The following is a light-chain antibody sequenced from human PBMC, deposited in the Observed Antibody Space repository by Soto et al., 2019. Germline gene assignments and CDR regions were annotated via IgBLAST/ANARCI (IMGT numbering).Light chain of an antibody. Sequence: EIGLTQSPGTLSLSPGERATLSCRASQSVSSSYLAWYQQKPGQAPRLLIYGASSRATGIPDRFSGSGSGTDFTLLISRLETEDFAVYYCQQYGSSPFTFGPGTKVDIK. CDR2: GAS. CDR1: QSVSSSY. J-gene: IGKJ3*01. CDR3: QQYGSSPFT. V-gene: IGKV3-20*01.